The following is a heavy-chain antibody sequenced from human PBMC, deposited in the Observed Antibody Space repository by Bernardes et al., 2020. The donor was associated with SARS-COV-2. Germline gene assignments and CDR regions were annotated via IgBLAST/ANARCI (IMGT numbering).Heavy chain of an antibody. D-gene: IGHD6-19*01. CDR2: IYYSGST. J-gene: IGHJ5*02. Sequence: LSLTCTVSGDSINSNNYYWGWIRQPPGKGLEWVATIYYSGSTYYNPSLKSRVTISVDTSKNQFSLKLNSVTAADTAVYYCVRDRQQWPTGWFDPWGQGTLVTVSS. CDR3: VRDRQQWPTGWFDP. CDR1: GDSINSNNYY. V-gene: IGHV4-39*02.